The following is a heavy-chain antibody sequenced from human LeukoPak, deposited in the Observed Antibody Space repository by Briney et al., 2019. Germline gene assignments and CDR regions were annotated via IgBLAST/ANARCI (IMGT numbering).Heavy chain of an antibody. CDR3: ARGGGRYCSSTSCFAMDV. D-gene: IGHD2-2*01. CDR2: ISAYNGNT. J-gene: IGHJ6*03. CDR1: GYTFTSYG. V-gene: IGHV1-18*01. Sequence: GASVKVSCKASGYTFTSYGISWVCQAPGQGLEWMGWISAYNGNTNYAQKLQGRVTMTTDTSTSTAYMELRSLRSDDTAVYYCARGGGRYCSSTSCFAMDVWGKGTTVTVSS.